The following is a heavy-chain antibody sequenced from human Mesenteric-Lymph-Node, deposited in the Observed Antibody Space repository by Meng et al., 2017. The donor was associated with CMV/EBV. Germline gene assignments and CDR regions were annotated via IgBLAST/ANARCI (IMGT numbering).Heavy chain of an antibody. CDR1: GYTFSDFY. CDR2: INPNTGVT. D-gene: IGHD4-23*01. Sequence: ASVKVSCKASGYTFSDFYMHWVRQAPGQGLEWMAWINPNTGVTGYAQSFRGRVTMTRDTSIATIYMELTSLTSDDTAFYFCARGGGAYPGGRFDDWGQGTLVTVSS. CDR3: ARGGGAYPGGRFDD. J-gene: IGHJ4*02. V-gene: IGHV1-2*02.